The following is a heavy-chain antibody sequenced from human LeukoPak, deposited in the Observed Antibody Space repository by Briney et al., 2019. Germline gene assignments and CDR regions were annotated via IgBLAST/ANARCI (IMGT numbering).Heavy chain of an antibody. CDR1: GYTLTELS. J-gene: IGHJ4*02. CDR3: ATGPWIQLWLQFVFDY. V-gene: IGHV1-24*01. CDR2: FDPEDGET. Sequence: ASVKVSCKVSGYTLTELSMHWVRQAPGKGLEWMGGFDPEDGETIYAQKFQGRVTMTEDTSTDTAYMELSSLRSEDTAVYYCATGPWIQLWLQFVFDYWGQGTLVTVSS. D-gene: IGHD5-18*01.